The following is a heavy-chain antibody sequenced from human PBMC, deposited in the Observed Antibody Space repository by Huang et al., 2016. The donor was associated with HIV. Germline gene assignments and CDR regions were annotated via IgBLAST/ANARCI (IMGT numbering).Heavy chain of an antibody. CDR1: TFRFGAYW. V-gene: IGHV3-7*01. D-gene: IGHD1-7*01. Sequence: LVESGGRLVQPGGSIRLSCVGSTFRFGAYWMSWVRQSPGKGLGGVANIKQDESEKYYVDSVKGRFNIPRDNAKKVLFLEMNNVRVEDTATYYCATKTAAMDIWGQGTTVTVS. CDR3: ATKTAAMDI. CDR2: IKQDESEK. J-gene: IGHJ6*02.